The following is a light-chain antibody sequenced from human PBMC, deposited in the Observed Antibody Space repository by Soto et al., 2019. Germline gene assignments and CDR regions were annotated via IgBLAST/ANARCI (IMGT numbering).Light chain of an antibody. CDR3: QQYNGYPIT. Sequence: DIQMTQSPSSLSASVGDIVTITCRASQGIRNDLGWYQQKTGKAPKLLIYAESSLQSGVPSRFSGSGSATELTLTISRLQPDDFATYYCQQYNGYPITFGHGTRLEIK. CDR1: QGIRND. J-gene: IGKJ5*01. CDR2: AES. V-gene: IGKV1-17*01.